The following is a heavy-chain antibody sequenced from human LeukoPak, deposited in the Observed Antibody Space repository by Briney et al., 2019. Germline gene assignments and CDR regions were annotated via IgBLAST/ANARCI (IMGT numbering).Heavy chain of an antibody. CDR3: AKGTSPYYYYGMDV. CDR1: GFTFSSYA. J-gene: IGHJ6*02. Sequence: GGSLRLSCAASGFTFSSYAMSWVRQAPGKGLEWVSAISGSGGSTYYADSVKGRFTISRDNAKNSLYLQMNSLRAEDTALYYCAKGTSPYYYYGMDVWGQGTTVTVSS. V-gene: IGHV3-23*01. D-gene: IGHD2-2*01. CDR2: ISGSGGST.